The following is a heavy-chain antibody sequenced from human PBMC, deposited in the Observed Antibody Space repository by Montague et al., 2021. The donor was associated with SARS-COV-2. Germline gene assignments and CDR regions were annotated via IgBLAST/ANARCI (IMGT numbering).Heavy chain of an antibody. CDR1: GFTFSSFA. CDR2: ISYDGSDK. CDR3: ARDVYSSSWFARPDN. Sequence: SLRLSCAASGFTFSSFAVHWVRQAPGKGLEWVAVISYDGSDKYYXXSLEGRFTISRDNSKNTLYLQMNSLRAEDTAVYYCARDVYSSSWFARPDNWGQGTLVTVSS. J-gene: IGHJ4*02. D-gene: IGHD6-13*01. V-gene: IGHV3-30*04.